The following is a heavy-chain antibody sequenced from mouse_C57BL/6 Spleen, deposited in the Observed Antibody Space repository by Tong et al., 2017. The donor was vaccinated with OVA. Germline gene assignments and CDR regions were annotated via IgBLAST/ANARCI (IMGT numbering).Heavy chain of an antibody. V-gene: IGHV2-6-7*01. CDR3: ARVSHYYGWYFDV. CDR2: IWGDGST. D-gene: IGHD1-2*01. J-gene: IGHJ1*01. Sequence: VQLKESGPGLVAPSQSLSITCTVSGFSLTGYGVNWVRQPPGKGLEWLGMIWGDGSTDYNSALKSRLSISKDNSKSQVFLKMNSLQTDDTARYYCARVSHYYGWYFDVWGAGTTVTVSS. CDR1: GFSLTGYG.